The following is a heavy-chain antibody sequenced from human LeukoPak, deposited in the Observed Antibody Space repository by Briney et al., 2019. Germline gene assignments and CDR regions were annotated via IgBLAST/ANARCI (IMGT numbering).Heavy chain of an antibody. J-gene: IGHJ4*02. CDR1: GFTFSSYG. CDR2: ISYDGSNK. Sequence: GGSLRLSCAASGFTFSSYGMHWVRQAPGKGLEWVAVISYDGSNKYYADSVKGRFTISRDNSKNTLYLQMNSLRAEDTAVYYCAKRASPGYYYDSSGYYSDYWGQGTLVTVSS. D-gene: IGHD3-22*01. CDR3: AKRASPGYYYDSSGYYSDY. V-gene: IGHV3-30*18.